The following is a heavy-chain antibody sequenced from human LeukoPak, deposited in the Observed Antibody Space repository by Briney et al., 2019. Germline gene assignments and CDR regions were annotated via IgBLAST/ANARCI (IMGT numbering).Heavy chain of an antibody. D-gene: IGHD1-26*01. V-gene: IGHV4-34*01. CDR3: VRFLFSWSYSIDY. Sequence: SETLSLTCAVYGGSFSGYYWSWIRQPPGTGLEWIGEINHRGSTNYNPSLKSRVTISVDTSKSQFSLKLSAVTAADTAVYYCVRFLFSWSYSIDYWGQGTLVTVSS. J-gene: IGHJ4*02. CDR2: INHRGST. CDR1: GGSFSGYY.